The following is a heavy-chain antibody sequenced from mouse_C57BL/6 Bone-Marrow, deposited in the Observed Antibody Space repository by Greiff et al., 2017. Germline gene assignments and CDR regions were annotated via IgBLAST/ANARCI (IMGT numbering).Heavy chain of an antibody. J-gene: IGHJ3*01. V-gene: IGHV1-26*01. Sequence: VQLQQSGPELVKPGASVKISCKASGYTFTDYYMNWVKQSHGKSLEWIGDINPNNGGTSYNQKFKGKATLTVDKSSSTAYMELRSLTSEDSAVYYCAPIYDGYYWLAYWGQGTLVTVSA. CDR1: GYTFTDYY. D-gene: IGHD2-3*01. CDR2: INPNNGGT. CDR3: APIYDGYYWLAY.